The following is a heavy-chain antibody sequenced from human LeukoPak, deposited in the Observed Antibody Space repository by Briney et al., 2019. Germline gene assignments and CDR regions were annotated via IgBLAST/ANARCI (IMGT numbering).Heavy chain of an antibody. J-gene: IGHJ4*02. D-gene: IGHD4-17*01. Sequence: GGSLRLSCAASGFTASSYSMNWVRQAPGKGLEWLSYITSSSRIYYTDSVKGRFTISRDNAMNSLYLQMNSLRDEDTAVYYCARDRGSGDYGAYFDYWGQGTVVTVSS. V-gene: IGHV3-48*02. CDR3: ARDRGSGDYGAYFDY. CDR2: ITSSSRI. CDR1: GFTASSYS.